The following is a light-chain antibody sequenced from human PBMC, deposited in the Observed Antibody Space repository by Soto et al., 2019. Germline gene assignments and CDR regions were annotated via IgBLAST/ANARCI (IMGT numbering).Light chain of an antibody. J-gene: IGKJ1*01. Sequence: DIVMTQIPLSLSVTPGQPASISCRSSQSLLHSDGKTRLYWYLLKPGQPPQLLISEVSNRLSGVPDRFSGSGSGTDFTLKISRVEAGDVGVYYCMQSVQFPWTFGQGTKVEI. CDR1: QSLLHSDGKTR. V-gene: IGKV2D-29*01. CDR3: MQSVQFPWT. CDR2: EVS.